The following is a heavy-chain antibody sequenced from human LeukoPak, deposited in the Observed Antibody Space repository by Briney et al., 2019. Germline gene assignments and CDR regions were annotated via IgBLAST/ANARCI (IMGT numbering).Heavy chain of an antibody. CDR2: ISYDGSWM. CDR3: ARGRGSGSFLIDY. V-gene: IGHV3-30*04. Sequence: GRSLRLSCAASGFTFSDYAMHWVRQAPGKGLEWVAVISYDGSWMYYADSVNGRFTVSRDNSKSTLYLQMDSPRVEDTAVNFCARGRGSGSFLIDYWGQGTLVTVSS. CDR1: GFTFSDYA. D-gene: IGHD3-10*01. J-gene: IGHJ4*02.